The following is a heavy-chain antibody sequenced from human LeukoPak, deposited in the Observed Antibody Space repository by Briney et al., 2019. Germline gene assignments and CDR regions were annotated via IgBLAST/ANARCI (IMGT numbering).Heavy chain of an antibody. Sequence: GGSLRLSCAGSGFIFSDYFMTWLRQAPGKGPELVSYVTSSGDTTHYADYVKGRFTISRDNVKNSLSLQMQSLRAEDTSMYFCARIRFDCGTASCSKGVSMWFDPWGQGTLVTVSS. CDR2: VTSSGDTT. CDR1: GFIFSDYF. D-gene: IGHD2-2*01. CDR3: ARIRFDCGTASCSKGVSMWFDP. V-gene: IGHV3-11*01. J-gene: IGHJ5*02.